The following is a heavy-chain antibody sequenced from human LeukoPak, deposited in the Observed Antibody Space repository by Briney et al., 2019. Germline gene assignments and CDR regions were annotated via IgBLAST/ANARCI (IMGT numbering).Heavy chain of an antibody. CDR3: ARHPQRSLGVTSSGPYYYTMDV. J-gene: IGHJ6*02. CDR1: GGPISSNSYY. CDR2: IYYSGST. Sequence: PSETLSLTCTVSGGPISSNSYYWAWIRQPPGKGLEWTGTIYYSGSTFYNPSLKSRVTMSVDTSRNQFSLRLSSVTAADTAVYFCARHPQRSLGVTSSGPYYYTMDVWGQGTTVTVSS. V-gene: IGHV4-39*01. D-gene: IGHD3-10*01.